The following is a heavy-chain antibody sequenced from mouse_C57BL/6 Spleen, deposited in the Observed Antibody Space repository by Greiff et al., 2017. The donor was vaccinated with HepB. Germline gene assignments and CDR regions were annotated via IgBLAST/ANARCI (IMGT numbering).Heavy chain of an antibody. CDR3: AKGATVRDYAMDY. CDR1: GFSLTSYG. D-gene: IGHD1-1*01. J-gene: IGHJ4*01. Sequence: VQLKESGPGLVQPSQSLSITCTVSGFSLTSYGVHWVRQSPGKGLEWLGVIWRGGSTDYNAAFMSRLSITKDNSKSQVFFKMNSLQADDTAIYYCAKGATVRDYAMDYWGQGTSVTVSS. CDR2: IWRGGST. V-gene: IGHV2-5*01.